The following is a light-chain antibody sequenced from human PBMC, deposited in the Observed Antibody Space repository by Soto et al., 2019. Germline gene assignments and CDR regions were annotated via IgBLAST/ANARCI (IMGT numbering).Light chain of an antibody. CDR3: QKYNSAPLT. Sequence: DVPMTQSPSSLSASVGDRVTITCRASQGIAPYLAWFQQKPGKVPKLLIYATSTLQSGVPSRFSGSGSGTDFTLTINSLQPEDVGTYYCQKYNSAPLTFGGGTKVEIK. J-gene: IGKJ4*01. CDR2: ATS. CDR1: QGIAPY. V-gene: IGKV1-27*01.